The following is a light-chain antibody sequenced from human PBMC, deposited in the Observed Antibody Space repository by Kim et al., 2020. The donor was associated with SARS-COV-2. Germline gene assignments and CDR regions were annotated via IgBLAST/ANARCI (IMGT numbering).Light chain of an antibody. CDR2: EVS. CDR3: SSYAGKNDVV. Sequence: GQSGTLSCTGTSSDVGGYNYVSWYQHHPGKAPKLMIFEVSERPSGVPDRFSGSKSGNTASLTVSGLQAEDEADYYCSSYAGKNDVVFGGGTQLTVL. CDR1: SSDVGGYNY. J-gene: IGLJ3*02. V-gene: IGLV2-8*01.